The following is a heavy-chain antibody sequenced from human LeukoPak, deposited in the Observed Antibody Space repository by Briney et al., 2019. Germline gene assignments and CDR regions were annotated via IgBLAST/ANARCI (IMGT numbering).Heavy chain of an antibody. CDR1: GYTFTSYD. D-gene: IGHD3-10*01. Sequence: ASVKVSCKASGYTFTSYDIHWVRQATGQGLEWMGWMNPNSGNTGYALKFQGRVTMTRNTSISTAYMELSSLRSEDTAVYYCARGYYYGSGSYSDFDYWGQGTLVTVSS. J-gene: IGHJ4*02. CDR3: ARGYYYGSGSYSDFDY. V-gene: IGHV1-8*01. CDR2: MNPNSGNT.